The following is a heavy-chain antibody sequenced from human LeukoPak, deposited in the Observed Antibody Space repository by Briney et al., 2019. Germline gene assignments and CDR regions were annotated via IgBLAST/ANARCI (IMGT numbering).Heavy chain of an antibody. CDR1: GFTFISYV. Sequence: GSLRLSCAASGFTFISYVMTWVRQPPGKGLEWIGEINHSGSTNYNPSLKSRVTISVDTSKNQFSLKLSSVTAADTAVYYCARLGVLNDIVVVPAALSPKTAYYFDYWGQGTLVTVSS. CDR2: INHSGST. V-gene: IGHV4-34*01. D-gene: IGHD2-2*01. CDR3: ARLGVLNDIVVVPAALSPKTAYYFDY. J-gene: IGHJ4*02.